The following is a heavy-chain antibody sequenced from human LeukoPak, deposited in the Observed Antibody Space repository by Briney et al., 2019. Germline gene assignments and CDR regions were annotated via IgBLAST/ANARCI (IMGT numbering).Heavy chain of an antibody. CDR2: IYSGGST. D-gene: IGHD5-12*01. V-gene: IGHV3-66*01. CDR1: GFTVSSNY. J-gene: IGHJ4*02. Sequence: GGSLRLSCAASGFTVSSNYMSWVRQAPGTGLEGVSVIYSGGSTYYADSVKGRFTISRDNSKDTLYLQMNSLRAEDTAVYYCARDGDSGFPFDYWGQGTLVTVSS. CDR3: ARDGDSGFPFDY.